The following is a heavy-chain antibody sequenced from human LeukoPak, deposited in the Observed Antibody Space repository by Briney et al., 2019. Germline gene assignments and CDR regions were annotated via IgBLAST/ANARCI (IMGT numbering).Heavy chain of an antibody. Sequence: ASVKVSCKASGYTFASYYMHWVRQAPGQGLEWMGIINPSGGSTSYAQKFQGRVTMTRDTSTSTVYMELSNLRSEDTAVYYCARDRIRAIDYWGQGTLVTVSS. V-gene: IGHV1-46*01. CDR2: INPSGGST. CDR3: ARDRIRAIDY. J-gene: IGHJ4*02. D-gene: IGHD2/OR15-2a*01. CDR1: GYTFASYY.